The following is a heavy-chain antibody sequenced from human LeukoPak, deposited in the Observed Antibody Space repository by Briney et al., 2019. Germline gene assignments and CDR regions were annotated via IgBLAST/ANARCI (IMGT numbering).Heavy chain of an antibody. Sequence: SVKVSCKASGGTFTSYAISWVRQAPGQGLEWMGGIIPIFGTANYPEKFQGRVTITADESTTTAYMELSSLKSEDTAVYYCARVQTGTTVWDQGTLVTVSS. CDR2: IIPIFGTA. CDR1: GGTFTSYA. CDR3: ARVQTGTTV. D-gene: IGHD1-1*01. V-gene: IGHV1-69*01. J-gene: IGHJ4*02.